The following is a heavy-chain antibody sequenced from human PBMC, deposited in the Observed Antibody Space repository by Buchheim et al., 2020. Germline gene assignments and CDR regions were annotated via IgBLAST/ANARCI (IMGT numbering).Heavy chain of an antibody. CDR3: VRNGWYSIDY. CDR1: GDSVSNDNW. D-gene: IGHD6-19*01. J-gene: IGHJ4*02. CDR2: IYHTGDT. Sequence: QVQMQESGPGLVKPSGTLSLTCTVSGDSVSNDNWWSWVRQSPEKGLEWIGEIYHTGDTNYNPSLKSRVTISVDKSKNQFSLTLNSVTAADTAVYFCVRNGWYSIDYWGQGTL. V-gene: IGHV4-4*02.